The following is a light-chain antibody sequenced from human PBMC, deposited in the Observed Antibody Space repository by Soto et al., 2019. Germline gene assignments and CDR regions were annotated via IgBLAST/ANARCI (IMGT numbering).Light chain of an antibody. J-gene: IGKJ4*01. V-gene: IGKV1-9*01. CDR1: QGISSY. CDR2: AAS. Sequence: DIQLTQSPSFLSASVGDRVTITCRASQGISSYLSWYQQKPGKAPKLLIYAASTLQSGIPSRFSGSGSGTEFTLTISSRQPEDVATYYCQQLNSYPLTVGGGTKVEIK. CDR3: QQLNSYPLT.